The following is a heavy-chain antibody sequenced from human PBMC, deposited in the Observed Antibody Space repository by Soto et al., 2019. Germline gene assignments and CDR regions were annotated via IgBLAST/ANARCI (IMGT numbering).Heavy chain of an antibody. CDR2: IFYSGST. Sequence: QVQLQESGPGLVKPSQTLSLTCTVSGDSISSDNYYWSWIRQPPGKGLEWIGHIFYSGSTQYNPSLKSRVTISLDTSQDHFSLKLTSMTAADTAVYFCARGGGYPPPRFDYWGPGTLVSVSS. J-gene: IGHJ4*02. CDR1: GDSISSDNYY. CDR3: ARGGGYPPPRFDY. V-gene: IGHV4-30-4*01. D-gene: IGHD3-16*02.